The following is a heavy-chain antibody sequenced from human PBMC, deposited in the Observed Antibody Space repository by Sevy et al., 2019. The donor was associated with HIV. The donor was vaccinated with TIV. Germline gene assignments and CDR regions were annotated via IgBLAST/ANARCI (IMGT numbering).Heavy chain of an antibody. CDR1: GFTFKDDF. D-gene: IGHD3-10*01. CDR3: ARDRDDYASGRRHPYYYDHGMDV. CDR2: ISSRSSLT. V-gene: IGHV3-21*01. Sequence: GGSLRISCVGSGFTFKDDFMTWVRQAPGKGLEWVSSISSRSSLTYYADSVKGRLTNSRDNAQNSMFLQMNSVRPDDTAVYYCARDRDDYASGRRHPYYYDHGMDVWGQGTTVTVSS. J-gene: IGHJ6*02.